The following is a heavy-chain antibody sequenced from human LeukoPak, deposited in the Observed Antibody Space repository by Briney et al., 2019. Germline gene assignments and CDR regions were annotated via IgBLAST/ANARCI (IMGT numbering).Heavy chain of an antibody. CDR3: ARHGTSGSYYRYFDY. CDR1: GGSISSYY. J-gene: IGHJ4*02. Sequence: SETLSLTCSVSGGSISSYYWSWIRQPPGKGLEWMGYIHYSGSTNYNPSLNSRATISVATSKNQFSLDLSSVTAADTAVYYGARHGTSGSYYRYFDYWGQGTLVTVSS. CDR2: IHYSGST. D-gene: IGHD1-26*01. V-gene: IGHV4-59*08.